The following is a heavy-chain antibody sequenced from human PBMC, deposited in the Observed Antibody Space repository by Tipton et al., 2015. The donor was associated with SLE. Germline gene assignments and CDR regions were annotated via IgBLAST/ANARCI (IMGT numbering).Heavy chain of an antibody. CDR2: INNDGSII. D-gene: IGHD1-26*01. CDR3: ARVSGATDYFDY. CDR1: GFAFSDYW. Sequence: GSLRLSCATSGFAFSDYWMHWVRQAPGKGLVWVSRINNDGSIISYADSVKGRFTISRDNAKNSLSLQMNSLRAEDTAVYYCARVSGATDYFDYWGQGALVTVSS. J-gene: IGHJ4*02. V-gene: IGHV3-74*01.